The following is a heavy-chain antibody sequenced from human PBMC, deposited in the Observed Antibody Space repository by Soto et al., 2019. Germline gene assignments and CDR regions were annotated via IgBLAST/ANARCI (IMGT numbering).Heavy chain of an antibody. CDR1: GGSFSGYY. CDR2: INHSGST. CDR3: ARHDWGDYWFFDL. J-gene: IGHJ2*01. Sequence: QVQLQQWGAGLLKPSETLSLTCGVYGGSFSGYYWSWIRQPPGKGLEWIGEINHSGSTSYNPSLKSRVTVSVDTSKNQFSLRLNSVTAADTAVYYCARHDWGDYWFFDLRGRGTLVTVSS. D-gene: IGHD7-27*01. V-gene: IGHV4-34*01.